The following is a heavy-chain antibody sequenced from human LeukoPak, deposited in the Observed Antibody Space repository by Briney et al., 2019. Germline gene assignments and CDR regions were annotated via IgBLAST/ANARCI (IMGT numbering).Heavy chain of an antibody. J-gene: IGHJ4*02. CDR2: ISGRDGST. CDR1: GFTFSSFA. CDR3: AKVPVKSGSYAYFDY. D-gene: IGHD1-26*01. V-gene: IGHV3-23*01. Sequence: GGSLRLSCAASGFTFSSFAMSWVRQAPGKGLEWVSGISGRDGSTYYADSVKGRFTISRDNSKNTLYLQMNSLRAEDTAVYYCAKVPVKSGSYAYFDYWGQGTLVTVSS.